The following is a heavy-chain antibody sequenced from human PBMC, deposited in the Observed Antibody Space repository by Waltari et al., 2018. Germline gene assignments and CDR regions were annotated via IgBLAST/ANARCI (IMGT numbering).Heavy chain of an antibody. CDR2: INHSGST. CDR3: ARGRAARPLGY. Sequence: QVQLQQWGAGLLTPSETLSLTCAVYGGSFSGYYWSWIRQPPGKGLEWIGEINHSGSTNYNPSLKSRVTISVDTSKNQFSLKLSSVTAADTAVYYCARGRAARPLGYWGQGTLVTVSS. D-gene: IGHD6-25*01. V-gene: IGHV4-34*01. J-gene: IGHJ4*02. CDR1: GGSFSGYY.